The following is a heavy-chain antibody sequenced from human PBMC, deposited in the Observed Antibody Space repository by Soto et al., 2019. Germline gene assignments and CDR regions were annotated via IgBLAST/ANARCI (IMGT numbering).Heavy chain of an antibody. Sequence: QVQLVQSGAEVRKPGASVTVSCRSSGDSFNDYYIHWVRQAPGQGFEWMGWINPNGGVTKYAQKFQGRVSMTRDTSIRTVYRQLSRLRSDDTAVYYCARESGGATATLDYYYFYMDVWGTGTTVTVSS. J-gene: IGHJ6*03. D-gene: IGHD5-12*01. CDR1: GDSFNDYY. V-gene: IGHV1-2*02. CDR2: INPNGGVT. CDR3: ARESGGATATLDYYYFYMDV.